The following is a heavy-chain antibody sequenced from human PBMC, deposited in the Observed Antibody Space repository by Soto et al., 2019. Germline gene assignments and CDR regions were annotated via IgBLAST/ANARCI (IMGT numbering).Heavy chain of an antibody. Sequence: GGTLRLSCAASGFTLSSSAMSWVRQAPRKGLEWVSGISSSGASTNYADSVKGRFTISRDNSKNTQYLQMNSLRAEDAAVYYCAKYQKRQSPHSSDFRGPGTLVT. CDR3: AKYQKRQSPHSSDF. V-gene: IGHV3-23*01. D-gene: IGHD6-25*01. CDR1: GFTLSSSA. CDR2: ISSSGAST. J-gene: IGHJ4*02.